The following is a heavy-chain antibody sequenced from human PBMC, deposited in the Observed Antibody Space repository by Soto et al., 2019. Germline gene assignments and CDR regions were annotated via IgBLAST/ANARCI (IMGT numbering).Heavy chain of an antibody. CDR2: IYWDDDK. V-gene: IGHV2-5*02. CDR1: GFSLITSGAG. J-gene: IGHJ5*02. CDR3: AHIVTVCCT. Sequence: QITLKASGPTLVKPTQTLTLTCTISGFSLITSGAGVGWIRQPPGKALEWLSLIYWDDDKRYSPSLKSTLTITKHHSKNPVVLTMTNMDTVDTATDYCAHIVTVCCTWGRAALVSVS.